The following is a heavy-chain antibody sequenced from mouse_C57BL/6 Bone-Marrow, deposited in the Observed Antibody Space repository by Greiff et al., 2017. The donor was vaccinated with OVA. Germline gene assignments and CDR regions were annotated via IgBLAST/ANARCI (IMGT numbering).Heavy chain of an antibody. Sequence: VKLQESGPELVKPGASVKISCKASGYAFSSSWMNWVKQRPGKGLEWIGRLYPGDGDTNYNGKFKGKATLTADKSSSTAYMQLSSLTSEDSAVYFCARPNYYGSNYYAMDYWGQGTSVTVSS. CDR2: LYPGDGDT. J-gene: IGHJ4*01. D-gene: IGHD1-1*01. V-gene: IGHV1-82*01. CDR1: GYAFSSSW. CDR3: ARPNYYGSNYYAMDY.